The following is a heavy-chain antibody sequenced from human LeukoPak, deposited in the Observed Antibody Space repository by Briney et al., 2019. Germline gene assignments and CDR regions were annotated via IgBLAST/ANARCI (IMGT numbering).Heavy chain of an antibody. CDR1: GFTFSSYA. D-gene: IGHD2-2*01. CDR3: AKDIVVVIGASQPFDY. Sequence: PGGSLRLSCAASGFTFSSYAMSWVRQAPGKGLEWVSGISGSGTSTYYADSVKGRFTISRDNSKNTLYLQMNSLRTEDTAVYYCAKDIVVVIGASQPFDYWGQGTLVTVSS. V-gene: IGHV3-23*01. J-gene: IGHJ4*02. CDR2: ISGSGTST.